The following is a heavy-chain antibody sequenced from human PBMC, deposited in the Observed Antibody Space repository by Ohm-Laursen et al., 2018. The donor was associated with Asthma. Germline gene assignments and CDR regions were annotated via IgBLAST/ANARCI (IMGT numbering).Heavy chain of an antibody. V-gene: IGHV3-15*01. CDR3: TTVAVTIFGVVISYGMDV. Sequence: SLRLSCAAPGFTFSNAWMSWVRQAPGKGLEWVGRIKSKTDGGTTDYAAPVKGRFTISRDDSKNTLYLQMNSLKTEDTAVYYCTTVAVTIFGVVISYGMDVWGQGTTVTVSS. CDR2: IKSKTDGGTT. CDR1: GFTFSNAW. J-gene: IGHJ6*02. D-gene: IGHD3-3*01.